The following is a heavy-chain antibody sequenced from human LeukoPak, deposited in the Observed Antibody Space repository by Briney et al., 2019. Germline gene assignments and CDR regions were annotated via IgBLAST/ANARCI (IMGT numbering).Heavy chain of an antibody. D-gene: IGHD3-3*01. Sequence: PGGSLRLSCAASGFTLSSYSMNWVRQAPGKGLEWASSISSSSSYIYYADSVKGRFTISRDNAKNSLYLQMNSLRAEDTAVYYCARDLTIFGVVIVDYGMDVWGQGTTVTVSS. J-gene: IGHJ6*02. CDR3: ARDLTIFGVVIVDYGMDV. V-gene: IGHV3-21*01. CDR1: GFTLSSYS. CDR2: ISSSSSYI.